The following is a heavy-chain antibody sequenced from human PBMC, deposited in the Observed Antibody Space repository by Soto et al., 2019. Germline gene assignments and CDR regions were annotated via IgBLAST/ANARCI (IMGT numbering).Heavy chain of an antibody. V-gene: IGHV3-23*01. CDR1: GFTFSSYA. D-gene: IGHD1-26*01. CDR3: ARRGSGSYYDY. Sequence: EVQLLESGGGLVQPGWSLRLSCAASGFTFSSYAMRWVRQAPGKGLEWVSAISGSGDSTYYADSVKGRFTTSRDNSKNTLYLQMNSLRAEDKAVYYCARRGSGSYYDYWGQGTLVTVSS. J-gene: IGHJ4*02. CDR2: ISGSGDST.